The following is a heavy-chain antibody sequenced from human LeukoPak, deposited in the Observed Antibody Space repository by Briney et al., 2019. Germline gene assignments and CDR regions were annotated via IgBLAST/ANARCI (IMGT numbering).Heavy chain of an antibody. CDR3: AKDLGAEVGVGY. Sequence: GGSLRLSCAASGFTFSSYGMHWVRQAPGKGLEWVAVISYDGSNKYYADSVKGRFTISRDNSKNTLYLQMNSLRAEDTAVYYCAKDLGAEVGVGYWGQGTLVTVSS. D-gene: IGHD3-3*01. J-gene: IGHJ4*02. V-gene: IGHV3-30*18. CDR2: ISYDGSNK. CDR1: GFTFSSYG.